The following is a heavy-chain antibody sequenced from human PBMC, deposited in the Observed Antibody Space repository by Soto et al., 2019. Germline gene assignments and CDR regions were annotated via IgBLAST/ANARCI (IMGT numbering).Heavy chain of an antibody. J-gene: IGHJ4*02. Sequence: SETLSLTCAVYGGSFSGYYWSWIRQPPGKGLEWIGEINHSGSTNYNPSLKSRVTISVDTSKNQFSLKLSSVTAADTAVYYCARAGDIVVVPAARTYYFDYWGQGTLVTVSS. CDR1: GGSFSGYY. D-gene: IGHD2-2*01. CDR3: ARAGDIVVVPAARTYYFDY. V-gene: IGHV4-34*01. CDR2: INHSGST.